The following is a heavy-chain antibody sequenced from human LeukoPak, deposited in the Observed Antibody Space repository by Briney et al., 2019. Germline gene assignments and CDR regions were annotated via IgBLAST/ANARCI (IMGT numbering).Heavy chain of an antibody. V-gene: IGHV4-59*01. J-gene: IGHJ4*02. CDR2: VYYSGST. CDR3: ASNTGTVFDY. D-gene: IGHD7-27*01. Sequence: IPSETLSLTCAVYGGSFSGYYWSWIRQPPGKGLEWIGYVYYSGSTEYNPSLRSRVTISLEMSKRQFSLNLTSVTAADTAVYYCASNTGTVFDYWGQGALVTVSS. CDR1: GGSFSGYY.